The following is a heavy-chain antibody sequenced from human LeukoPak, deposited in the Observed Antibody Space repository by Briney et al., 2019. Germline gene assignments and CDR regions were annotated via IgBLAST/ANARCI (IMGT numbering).Heavy chain of an antibody. J-gene: IGHJ6*03. CDR1: VGTFSSYA. V-gene: IGHV1-69*13. CDR2: IIPIFGTA. D-gene: IGHD3-3*01. Sequence: GASVKVSCKASVGTFSSYAISWVRQAPGQGLEWRGGIIPIFGTANYAQKYQGRVTITADESTSTAYMELSSLRSEDTAVYYSARGPNAYYDFWSGYSHYYYYYYMDVWGKGTTVTVSS. CDR3: ARGPNAYYDFWSGYSHYYYYYYMDV.